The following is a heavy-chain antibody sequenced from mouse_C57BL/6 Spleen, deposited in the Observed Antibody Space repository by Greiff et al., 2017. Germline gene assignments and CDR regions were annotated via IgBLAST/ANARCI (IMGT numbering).Heavy chain of an antibody. D-gene: IGHD1-1*01. Sequence: SGPELVKPGASVKMSCKASGYTFTDYHMHWVKQSHGKSLEWIGYINPNNGGTSYNQKFKGKATLTVNKSSSTAYMELRSLTSEDSAVYYCARSDTTDWYFGVWGTGTTVTVSS. CDR1: GYTFTDYH. CDR3: ARSDTTDWYFGV. V-gene: IGHV1-22*01. CDR2: INPNNGGT. J-gene: IGHJ1*03.